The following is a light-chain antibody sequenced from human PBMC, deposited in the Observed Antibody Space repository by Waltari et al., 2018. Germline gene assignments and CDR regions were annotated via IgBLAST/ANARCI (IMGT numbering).Light chain of an antibody. CDR3: QQYNSYWT. CDR1: QSISSW. V-gene: IGKV1-5*03. J-gene: IGKJ1*01. CDR2: KAS. Sequence: DIQMTQSHSTLSASVGDRVPITCRASQSISSWLAWYQQKPGKAPKLLIYKASSLESGVPSRFSGSGSGTEFTLTISSLQPDDFATYYCQQYNSYWTFGQGTKVEIK.